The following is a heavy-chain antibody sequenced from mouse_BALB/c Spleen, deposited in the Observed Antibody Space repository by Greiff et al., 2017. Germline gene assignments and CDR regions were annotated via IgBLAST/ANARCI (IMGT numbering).Heavy chain of an antibody. D-gene: IGHD2-1*01. CDR3: ARHATSAMDY. CDR2: ISSGGGST. CDR1: GFAFSSYD. J-gene: IGHJ4*01. Sequence: EVKVVESGGGLVKPGGSLKLSCAASGFAFSSYDMSWVRQTPEKRLEWVAYISSGGGSTYYPDTVKGRFTISRDNAKNTLYLQMSSLKSEDTAMYYCARHATSAMDYWGQGTSVTVSS. V-gene: IGHV5-12-1*01.